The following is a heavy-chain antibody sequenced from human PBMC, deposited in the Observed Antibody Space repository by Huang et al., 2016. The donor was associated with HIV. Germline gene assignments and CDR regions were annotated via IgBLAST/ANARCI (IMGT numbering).Heavy chain of an antibody. V-gene: IGHV4-34*02. CDR3: ARPRMTATSSDSTWSFFDS. CDR1: GGSLSDYY. CDR2: VNHRGRS. Sequence: QVQLQQWGAGLLKPSGVLSLKCAVYGGSLSDYYWTWIRQSPGKGLEWIGEVNHRGRSTYYPSLRSRVTMSVDMSKNQFSLSLTSLTVADTAVYYCARPRMTATSSDSTWSFFDSWGQGTLVIVSS. D-gene: IGHD2-21*02. J-gene: IGHJ4*02.